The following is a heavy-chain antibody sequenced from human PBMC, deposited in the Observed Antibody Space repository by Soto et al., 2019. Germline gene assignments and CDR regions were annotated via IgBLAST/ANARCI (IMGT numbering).Heavy chain of an antibody. Sequence: SETLSLTCTVSGGSISNYYWSWIRQPPGKGLEWIGYVYYSGSINYNPSLQSRVTISADTTKNQFSLKLTSVTAADTAGYYCARSAYYYDYTGYYMHWGQGTLVTVSS. J-gene: IGHJ4*02. CDR1: GGSISNYY. D-gene: IGHD3-22*01. V-gene: IGHV4-59*01. CDR3: ARSAYYYDYTGYYMH. CDR2: VYYSGSI.